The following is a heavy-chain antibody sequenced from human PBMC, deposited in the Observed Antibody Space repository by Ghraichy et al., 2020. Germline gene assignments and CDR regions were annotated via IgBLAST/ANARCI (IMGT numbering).Heavy chain of an antibody. CDR3: ARAITMVRGVTAFDP. CDR2: INPNSGGT. D-gene: IGHD3-10*01. CDR1: GYTFTGYY. V-gene: IGHV1-2*02. J-gene: IGHJ5*02. Sequence: ASVKVSCKASGYTFTGYYMHWVRQAPGQGLEWMGWINPNSGGTNYAQKFQGRVTMTRDTSISTAYMELSRLRSDDTAVYYCARAITMVRGVTAFDPWGQGTLVTVSS.